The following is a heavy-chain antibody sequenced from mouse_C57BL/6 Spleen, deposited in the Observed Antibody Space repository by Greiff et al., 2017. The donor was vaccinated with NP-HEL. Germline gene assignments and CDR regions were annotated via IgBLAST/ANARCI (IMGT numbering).Heavy chain of an antibody. CDR1: GYTFTSYW. V-gene: IGHV1-64*01. CDR3: ARGPFSDEGYYFDY. Sequence: QVQLQQPGAELVKPGASVKLSCKASGYTFTSYWMHWVKQRPGQGLEWIGMIHPNSGSTNYNEKFKSKATLTVDKSSSTAYMQLSSLTSEDSAVYYCARGPFSDEGYYFDYWGQGTTLTVSS. CDR2: IHPNSGST. J-gene: IGHJ2*01.